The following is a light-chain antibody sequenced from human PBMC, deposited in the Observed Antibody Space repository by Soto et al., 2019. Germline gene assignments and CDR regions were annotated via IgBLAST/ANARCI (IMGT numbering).Light chain of an antibody. J-gene: IGKJ2*01. CDR2: GAS. Sequence: DRVMTQSPATLSVSPGERATLSCRASQRVGNNLAWYQQNPGQAPRLLIYGASTRATGIAARFSGSGSETEFTLTISSLRSEDFAIYYCQQYNNWPYTFGQGTKVEIK. V-gene: IGKV3-15*01. CDR1: QRVGNN. CDR3: QQYNNWPYT.